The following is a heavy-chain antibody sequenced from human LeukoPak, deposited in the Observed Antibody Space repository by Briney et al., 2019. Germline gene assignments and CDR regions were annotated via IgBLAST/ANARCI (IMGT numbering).Heavy chain of an antibody. CDR1: GYTFTGYY. V-gene: IGHV1-2*02. CDR3: ARCNSVVDVFTGYSNWFDP. Sequence: ASVKVSCKASGYTFTGYYMHWVRQAPGQGLEWMGWINPNRGGTNYAQQFQGRVTMTRDTSISTAYMELSRLSSDDTAVYYCARCNSVVDVFTGYSNWFDPWGQGTLVTVSP. CDR2: INPNRGGT. J-gene: IGHJ5*02. D-gene: IGHD3-9*01.